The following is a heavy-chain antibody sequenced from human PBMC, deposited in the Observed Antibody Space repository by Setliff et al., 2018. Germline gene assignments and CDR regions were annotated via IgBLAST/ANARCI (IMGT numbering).Heavy chain of an antibody. D-gene: IGHD2-2*01. CDR3: AKSWVVPAAITFSGFDP. Sequence: PGGSLRLSCAASGFTFSSYAMSWVRQAPVKGLQWVSAISGSGGRTYYADSVKGRFTISRDNSTNTMYLQMNSLRAEDTAVYYCAKSWVVPAAITFSGFDPWGQGTLVTVSS. V-gene: IGHV3-23*01. J-gene: IGHJ5*02. CDR1: GFTFSSYA. CDR2: ISGSGGRT.